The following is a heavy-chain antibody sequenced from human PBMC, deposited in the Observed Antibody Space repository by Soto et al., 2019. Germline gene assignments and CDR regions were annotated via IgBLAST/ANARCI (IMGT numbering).Heavy chain of an antibody. J-gene: IGHJ4*02. CDR3: ASPPAFDY. CDR2: IPYDGSNK. Sequence: VGSLRLSCAASGFTFSSYAMHWVRQAPGKGLEWVAVIPYDGSNKYYADSVKGRFTISRDNSKNTLYLQMNSLRAEDTAVYYCASPPAFDYWGQGTLVTVSS. CDR1: GFTFSSYA. V-gene: IGHV3-30-3*01.